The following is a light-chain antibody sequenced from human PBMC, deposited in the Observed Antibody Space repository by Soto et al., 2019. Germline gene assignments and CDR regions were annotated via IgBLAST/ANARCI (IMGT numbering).Light chain of an antibody. Sequence: QPALTQPASVSGSPGQSITISCTGTSSDIGTYNSVSWYQQHAGKVPKLMIYDVTNRPSGVSDRFSGSKSGNTASLTISGLQAEDEADYYCTSYTTSSTLVFGGGTQLTVL. CDR1: SSDIGTYNS. J-gene: IGLJ2*01. CDR3: TSYTTSSTLV. CDR2: DVT. V-gene: IGLV2-14*01.